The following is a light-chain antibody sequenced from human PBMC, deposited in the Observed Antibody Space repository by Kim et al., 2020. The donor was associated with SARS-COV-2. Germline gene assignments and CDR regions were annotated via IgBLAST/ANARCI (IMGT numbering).Light chain of an antibody. CDR2: GAS. V-gene: IGKV3-20*01. CDR3: QQYGSSSRT. J-gene: IGKJ1*01. Sequence: SPGERATRSCRASRSVSSSCLALYLQKPGQAPRLLIYGASSRSTAIPDRFSCSGSGTVFTITISRLEPGDFAVYYCQQYGSSSRTFGQGTKVDIK. CDR1: RSVSSSC.